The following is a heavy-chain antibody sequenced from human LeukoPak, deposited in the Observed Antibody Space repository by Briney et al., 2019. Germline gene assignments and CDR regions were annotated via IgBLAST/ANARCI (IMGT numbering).Heavy chain of an antibody. D-gene: IGHD2-2*02. CDR1: GGSISSSSYY. CDR3: ARGPYCCSTSCYTGVDY. J-gene: IGHJ4*02. CDR2: IYYSGST. V-gene: IGHV4-39*01. Sequence: SETLSLTCTVSGGSISSSSYYWGWIRQPPGKGLEWIGSIYYSGSTYYNPSLKSRVTISVDTSKNQFSLKLSSVTAADTAVYYCARGPYCCSTSCYTGVDYWGQGTLVTVSS.